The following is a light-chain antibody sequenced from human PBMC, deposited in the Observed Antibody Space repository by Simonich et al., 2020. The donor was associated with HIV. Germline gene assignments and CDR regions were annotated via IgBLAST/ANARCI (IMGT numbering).Light chain of an antibody. J-gene: IGKJ1*01. CDR3: QQYNSYSWT. CDR1: QGITNS. CDR2: AAS. V-gene: IGKV1-NL1*01. Sequence: DIQMTQSPSSLSASVGDRVTITCRARQGITNSLAWYQQKPGKAPKLLLYAASRLERWVPSRFSGSGSGTHYTLTISSLQPEDFATYYCQQYNSYSWTFGQGTKVEIK.